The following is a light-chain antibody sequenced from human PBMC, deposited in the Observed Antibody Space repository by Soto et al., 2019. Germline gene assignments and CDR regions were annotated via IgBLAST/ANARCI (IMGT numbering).Light chain of an antibody. CDR1: QRITTY. CDR2: TSG. J-gene: IGKJ2*01. V-gene: IGKV1-39*01. Sequence: IHMTQSPSSLSASVGDRVTITCRASQRITTYLNWYQQKPGEAPKLLISTSGTLQRGVPSRFTGSWSGTDFTLTITGLQPADFATYSCQQTYNTPYTFRQGTKLEIK. CDR3: QQTYNTPYT.